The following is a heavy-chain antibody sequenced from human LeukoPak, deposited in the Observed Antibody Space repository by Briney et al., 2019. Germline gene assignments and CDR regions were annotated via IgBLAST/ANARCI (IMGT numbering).Heavy chain of an antibody. Sequence: GGSLRLSCAASGFTVSSNYMSWVRQAPGKGLEWVSVIYSGGSTYYADSVKGRFTISRDNSKNTLYLQMTSLRAGDTAVYYCARDRGRYYMDVWGKGTTVTISS. V-gene: IGHV3-66*01. J-gene: IGHJ6*03. CDR2: IYSGGST. CDR3: ARDRGRYYMDV. D-gene: IGHD6-25*01. CDR1: GFTVSSNY.